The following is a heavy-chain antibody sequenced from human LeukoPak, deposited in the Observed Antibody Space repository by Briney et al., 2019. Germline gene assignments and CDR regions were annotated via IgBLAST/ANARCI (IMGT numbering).Heavy chain of an antibody. CDR1: GFTFSNYS. J-gene: IGHJ4*02. CDR3: ARGWAAGHFDY. Sequence: GGSLRLSCAASGFTFSNYSMNWVRQAPGKGLEWVSYISSSSSTIYYADSVKGRFTISRDTAKNSLYLQMNSLRAEDTAVYYCARGWAAGHFDYWGQGTLVTVSS. D-gene: IGHD6-13*01. V-gene: IGHV3-48*01. CDR2: ISSSSSTI.